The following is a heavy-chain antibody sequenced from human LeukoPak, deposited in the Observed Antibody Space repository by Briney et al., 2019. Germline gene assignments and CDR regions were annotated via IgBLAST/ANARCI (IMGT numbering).Heavy chain of an antibody. CDR1: GFTFSSYG. CDR3: ARVRYYYDSSGSYLYYFDY. Sequence: GGSLRLSCAASGFTFSSYGMHWVRQAPGKGLEWVAVISYDGSNKYYADSVKGRFTISRDNSKNTLYLQMNSLRAEDTAVYYCARVRYYYDSSGSYLYYFDYWGQGTLVTVSS. D-gene: IGHD3-22*01. J-gene: IGHJ4*02. V-gene: IGHV3-30*03. CDR2: ISYDGSNK.